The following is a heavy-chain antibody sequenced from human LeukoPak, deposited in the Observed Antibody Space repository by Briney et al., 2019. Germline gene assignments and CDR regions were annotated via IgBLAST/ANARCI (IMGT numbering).Heavy chain of an antibody. J-gene: IGHJ6*02. CDR1: GYMFTSYG. V-gene: IGHV1-18*01. CDR3: AREGDSSGYYYEGMDV. D-gene: IGHD3-22*01. Sequence: ASVKVSCKASGYMFTSYGISWVRQAPGQGLEWMGWISTYNGNTNYAQNLQGRVTMTTDTSTSTAYMELRSLRSDDTAVYYCAREGDSSGYYYEGMDVWGRGTTVTVSS. CDR2: ISTYNGNT.